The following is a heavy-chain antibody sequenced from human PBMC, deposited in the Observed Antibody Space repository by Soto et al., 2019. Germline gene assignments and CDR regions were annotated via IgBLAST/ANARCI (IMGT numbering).Heavy chain of an antibody. Sequence: SETLSLTCTVSGGSISSGGYYWSWIRQHPGKGLEWIGYIYYSGSTYYNPSLKSRVTISVDTSKNQFSLKLSSVTAADTAVYYFSRGIVGATRSSDYWGQGTLVTVSS. CDR2: IYYSGST. D-gene: IGHD1-26*01. CDR1: GGSISSGGYY. CDR3: SRGIVGATRSSDY. V-gene: IGHV4-31*03. J-gene: IGHJ4*02.